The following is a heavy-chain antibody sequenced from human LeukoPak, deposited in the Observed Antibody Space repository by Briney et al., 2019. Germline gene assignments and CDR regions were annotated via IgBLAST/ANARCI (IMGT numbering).Heavy chain of an antibody. CDR2: ISGSGDGT. CDR3: ARDPFYDSGRYILFDS. CDR1: GFTFSSYA. J-gene: IGHJ4*02. V-gene: IGHV3-23*01. D-gene: IGHD3-22*01. Sequence: PGGSLRLSCVASGFTFSSYAMNWVRQAPGKGLEWVSGISGSGDGTHYADSVKGRFTISRDNAKNSLHLQMNSLRAEDTAVYYCARDPFYDSGRYILFDSWGQGTLVTVSS.